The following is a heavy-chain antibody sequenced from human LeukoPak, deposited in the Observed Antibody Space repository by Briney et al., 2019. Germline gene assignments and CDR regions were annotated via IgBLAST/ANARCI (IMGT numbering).Heavy chain of an antibody. J-gene: IGHJ4*02. CDR2: IYTSGST. D-gene: IGHD3-3*01. CDR1: GGSISSYY. CDR3: ARDEDFWSGYYDGSGFDY. Sequence: SETLSLTCTVSGGSISSYYWSWIRQPAGKGLEWIGRIYTSGSTNYNPSLKSRVTMSVDTSKNQFSLKLSSVTAADTAVYYCARDEDFWSGYYDGSGFDYWGQGTLVTVSS. V-gene: IGHV4-4*07.